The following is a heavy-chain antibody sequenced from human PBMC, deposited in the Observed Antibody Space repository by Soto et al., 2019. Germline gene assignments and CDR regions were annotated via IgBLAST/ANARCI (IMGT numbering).Heavy chain of an antibody. CDR3: ARDKDREQLGGSYYYALDV. D-gene: IGHD1-1*01. CDR1: GDTFDTFA. CDR2: IIPIFRTP. Sequence: QVQLVQSGAEVLKPGSSVKVSCKASGDTFDTFAISWVRQAPGQGLDWMGGIIPIFRTPDYAQKFQGRVTITADVSTSTDYMELSSLRSEDTAVYYCARDKDREQLGGSYYYALDVWGQGTTVSVSS. V-gene: IGHV1-69*12. J-gene: IGHJ6*02.